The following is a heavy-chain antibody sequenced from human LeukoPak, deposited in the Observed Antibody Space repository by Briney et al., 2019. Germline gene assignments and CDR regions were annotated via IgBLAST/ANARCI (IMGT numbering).Heavy chain of an antibody. Sequence: GGSLRLSCTASGFTFTSYNMTWVRQAPGKGLEWVSSITSDSKIYYADTVKGRFTISRDNAKNTLYLQMNSLRAEDTAVYYCARDGLPAAADYWGQGTLVTVSS. CDR2: ITSDSKI. D-gene: IGHD2-2*01. CDR3: ARDGLPAAADY. CDR1: GFTFTSYN. J-gene: IGHJ4*02. V-gene: IGHV3-21*01.